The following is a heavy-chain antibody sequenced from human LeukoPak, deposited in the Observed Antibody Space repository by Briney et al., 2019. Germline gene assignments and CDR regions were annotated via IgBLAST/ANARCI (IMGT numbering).Heavy chain of an antibody. CDR1: GYSISSSYY. CDR3: ARHPYLHYYGSGAGGYFDY. D-gene: IGHD3-10*01. J-gene: IGHJ4*02. Sequence: KPSETLSLTCAVSGYSISSSYYWGWIRQPPGKGLEWIGTIYHSGSTHYNPSLKSRVTLSVDTSKNQFSLKLSSVTAADTAVYYCARHPYLHYYGSGAGGYFDYWGQGTLVTVSS. CDR2: IYHSGST. V-gene: IGHV4-38-2*01.